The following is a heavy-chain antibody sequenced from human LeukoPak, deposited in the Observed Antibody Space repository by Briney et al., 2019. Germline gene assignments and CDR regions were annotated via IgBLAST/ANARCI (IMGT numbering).Heavy chain of an antibody. Sequence: PGGSLRLSCAASGFTFFNYAMSWVRQSPGKGLEWVSIISGSGGNTNYADSVKGRFTISRDNSNNTLYLQMNSLRAEDTAVYYCAKDLYCSGGTCYTSRYYGMDVWGQGTTVTVSS. CDR2: ISGSGGNT. D-gene: IGHD2-15*01. CDR1: GFTFFNYA. CDR3: AKDLYCSGGTCYTSRYYGMDV. V-gene: IGHV3-23*01. J-gene: IGHJ6*02.